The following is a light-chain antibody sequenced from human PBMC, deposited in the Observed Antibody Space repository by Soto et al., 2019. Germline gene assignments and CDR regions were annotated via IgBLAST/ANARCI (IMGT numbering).Light chain of an antibody. Sequence: QSALTQPPSAYGSPGQSVTISCTGTSSDIGGYNYISWYQQHPGKAPKLMIYEVSKRPSGVPDRFSASKSGNTASLTVSGLQAEDEADYYCASYAVSNVVFGGGTKLTVL. J-gene: IGLJ2*01. CDR2: EVS. CDR3: ASYAVSNVV. V-gene: IGLV2-8*01. CDR1: SSDIGGYNY.